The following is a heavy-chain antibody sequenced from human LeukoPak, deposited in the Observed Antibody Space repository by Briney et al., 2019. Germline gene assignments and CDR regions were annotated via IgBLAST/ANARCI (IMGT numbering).Heavy chain of an antibody. CDR3: ARPRARGDDAFDI. CDR1: GYTFTSYD. J-gene: IGHJ3*02. Sequence: ASVKVSRKASGYTFTSYDINWVRQATGQGLEWMGWMNPNSGNTVYAQKFQGRVTLTRNTSISTAYMELSSLRSEDTATYYCARPRARGDDAFDIWGQGTVVTVSS. CDR2: MNPNSGNT. D-gene: IGHD3-16*01. V-gene: IGHV1-8*01.